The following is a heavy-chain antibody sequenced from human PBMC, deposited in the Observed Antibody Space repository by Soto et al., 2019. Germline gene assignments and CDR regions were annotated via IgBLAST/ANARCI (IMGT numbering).Heavy chain of an antibody. CDR3: ARLGYYDSSGYYVGY. V-gene: IGHV4-59*08. Sequence: QVQLQESGPGLVKPSETLSLTCTVSGGSISSYYWSWIRQPPGKGLEWIGYIYYSGSTNYNPSLKSRVTISVDTSKNQFSLKRSAVTAADTAVYYCARLGYYDSSGYYVGYWGQGTLVTVSS. J-gene: IGHJ4*02. CDR2: IYYSGST. D-gene: IGHD3-22*01. CDR1: GGSISSYY.